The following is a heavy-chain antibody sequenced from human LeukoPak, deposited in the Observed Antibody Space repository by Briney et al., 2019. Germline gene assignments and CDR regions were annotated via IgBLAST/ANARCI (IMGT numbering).Heavy chain of an antibody. CDR1: GYTFTSYG. J-gene: IGHJ4*02. CDR2: IIPIFGTA. Sequence: SVRVSCKASGYTFTSYGISWVRQAPGQGLEWMGGIIPIFGTANYAQKFQGRVTITTDESTSTAYMELSSLRSEDTAVYYCARDLTPLYGSGAPPRRWGQGTLVTVSS. V-gene: IGHV1-69*05. D-gene: IGHD3-10*01. CDR3: ARDLTPLYGSGAPPRR.